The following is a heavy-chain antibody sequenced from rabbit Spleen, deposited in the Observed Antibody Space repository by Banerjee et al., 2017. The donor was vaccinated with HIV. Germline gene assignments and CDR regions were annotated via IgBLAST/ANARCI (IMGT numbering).Heavy chain of an antibody. Sequence: QSLEESGGGLVKPGASLTLTCTASGVSFSSSDYMCWVRQAPGKGLEWIAYIDPVFGITYYASWVNARFSISRENAQNTVFLQMTSLTAADTATYFCARDGAGGSYFDLWGPGTLVTVS. CDR1: GVSFSSSDY. CDR3: ARDGAGGSYFDL. D-gene: IGHD8-1*01. V-gene: IGHV1S40*01. J-gene: IGHJ4*01. CDR2: IDPVFGIT.